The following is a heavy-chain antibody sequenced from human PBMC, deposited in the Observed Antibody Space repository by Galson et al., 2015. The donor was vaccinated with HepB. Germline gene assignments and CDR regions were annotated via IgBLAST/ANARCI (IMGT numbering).Heavy chain of an antibody. CDR1: GFTFNTAW. D-gene: IGHD3-10*01. J-gene: IGHJ4*02. V-gene: IGHV3-15*07. CDR2: IKSKTDGGTT. CDR3: TTEGFDYGSALDY. Sequence: SLRLSCAASGFTFNTAWLNWVRQAPGKGLEWVGRIKSKTDGGTTDYAAPVKGRFTISRDDSKNTLYLQMNSLKTEDTAVYYCTTEGFDYGSALDYWGQGTLVTVSS.